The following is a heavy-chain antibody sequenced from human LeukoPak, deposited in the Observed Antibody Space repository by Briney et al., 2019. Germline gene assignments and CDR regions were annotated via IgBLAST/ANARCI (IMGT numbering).Heavy chain of an antibody. V-gene: IGHV3-20*04. CDR2: INWNGGST. CDR1: GFTFSSYW. D-gene: IGHD1-26*01. J-gene: IGHJ3*02. Sequence: PGGSLRLSCAGSGFTFSSYWMHWVRQAPGKGLVWVSSINWNGGSTGYADSVKGRFTISRDNAKNSLYLQMNSLRAEDTALYYCAKGGYYDLDAFDIWGQGTTVTVSS. CDR3: AKGGYYDLDAFDI.